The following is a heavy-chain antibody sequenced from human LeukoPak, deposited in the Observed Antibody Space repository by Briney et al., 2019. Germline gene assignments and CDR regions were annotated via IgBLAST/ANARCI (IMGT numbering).Heavy chain of an antibody. Sequence: GESLKISCKGSGYSFTSYWIGWVRQMPGKGLEWMGITYPGDSDTRYSPSFQGQVTISAGKSITTAYLQWSSLKASDTAMYYCARHHGSSPKAFDIWGQGTMVTASS. V-gene: IGHV5-51*01. CDR2: TYPGDSDT. D-gene: IGHD2-2*03. CDR1: GYSFTSYW. CDR3: ARHHGSSPKAFDI. J-gene: IGHJ3*02.